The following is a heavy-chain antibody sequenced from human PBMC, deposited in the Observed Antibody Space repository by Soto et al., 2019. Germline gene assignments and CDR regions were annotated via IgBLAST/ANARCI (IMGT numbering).Heavy chain of an antibody. D-gene: IGHD2-21*01. J-gene: IGHJ6*02. CDR1: GFTFSSYG. CDR3: AKPLLQRRRGGNYYYYYGMDV. Sequence: GGSLRLSCAASGFTFSSYGMHWVRQPPGKGLEWVAFISYDGSNKYYADSVKGRFTIPRDNSKNTLYLQMNSLRAEDTAVYYCAKPLLQRRRGGNYYYYYGMDVWGQGTTVTVSS. V-gene: IGHV3-30*18. CDR2: ISYDGSNK.